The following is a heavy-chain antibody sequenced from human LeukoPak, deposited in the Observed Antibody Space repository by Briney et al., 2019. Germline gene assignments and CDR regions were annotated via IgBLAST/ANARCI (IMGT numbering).Heavy chain of an antibody. CDR2: IWYDGSNK. CDR3: AKDGPTGFVVVPAAPTRYYMDV. J-gene: IGHJ6*03. CDR1: GFTFSSYG. D-gene: IGHD2-2*01. V-gene: IGHV3-33*06. Sequence: GGSLRLSCAASGFTFSSYGMHWVRQAPGKGLEWVAVIWYDGSNKYYADSVKGRFTISRDNSKNTLYLQMNSLRAEDTAVYYCAKDGPTGFVVVPAAPTRYYMDVWGKGTTVTVSS.